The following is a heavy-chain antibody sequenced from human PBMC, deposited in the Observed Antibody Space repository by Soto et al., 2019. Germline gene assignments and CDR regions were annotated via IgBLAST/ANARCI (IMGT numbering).Heavy chain of an antibody. CDR2: ISGSGGST. D-gene: IGHD3-22*01. J-gene: IGHJ5*02. Sequence: EVQLLESGGGLVQPGGSLRLSCAASGFTFSSYAMSWVRQAPGKGLEWVSAISGSGGSTYYADSVKGRFTISRDNSKNTLYLQMNSLRAEDTAVYYCAKDQYYSSGYRNWFDPWGQGTLVTVSS. CDR1: GFTFSSYA. V-gene: IGHV3-23*01. CDR3: AKDQYYSSGYRNWFDP.